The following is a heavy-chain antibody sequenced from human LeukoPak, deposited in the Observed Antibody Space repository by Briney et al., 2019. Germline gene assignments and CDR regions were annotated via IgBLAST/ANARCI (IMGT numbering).Heavy chain of an antibody. D-gene: IGHD6-19*01. CDR3: AIPPYSSGSLGDYYYYYYMDV. J-gene: IGHJ6*03. V-gene: IGHV1-2*02. CDR2: INPNSGGT. Sequence: GASVKVSCKASGYTFTGYSIHWVRQAPGQGLEWMGWINPNSGGTNYAQKFQGRVTMTRDTSISTAYMELSRLRSDDTAVYYCAIPPYSSGSLGDYYYYYYMDVWGKGTTVTVSS. CDR1: GYTFTGYS.